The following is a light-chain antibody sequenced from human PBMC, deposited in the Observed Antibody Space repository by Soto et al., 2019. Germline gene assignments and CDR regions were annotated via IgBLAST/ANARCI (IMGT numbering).Light chain of an antibody. CDR3: QSYDYSLTSSV. V-gene: IGLV1-40*01. Sequence: QSVLTQPPSASGAPGQRVTISCTGNSSNLGAGYDLHWYQQLPGAAPTLVIFGNRNPPSGAPERFSVSKSGTSASLAITGLQAEDEADYYCQSYDYSLTSSVFGGGTKLTVL. J-gene: IGLJ3*02. CDR1: SSNLGAGYD. CDR2: GNR.